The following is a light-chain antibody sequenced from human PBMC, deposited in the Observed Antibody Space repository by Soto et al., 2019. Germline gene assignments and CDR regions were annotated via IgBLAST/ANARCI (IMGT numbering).Light chain of an antibody. CDR1: QSISTS. Sequence: EIHITQFASSLSASVGDRVTITCRASQSISTSLNWYQQKPGQAPNLLIYTASTFQSGVPSRFSGSGSGTDFTLTITSLQPEDFATYYCQQNYTSPFTFGPGTKVDIK. CDR2: TAS. V-gene: IGKV1-39*01. J-gene: IGKJ3*01. CDR3: QQNYTSPFT.